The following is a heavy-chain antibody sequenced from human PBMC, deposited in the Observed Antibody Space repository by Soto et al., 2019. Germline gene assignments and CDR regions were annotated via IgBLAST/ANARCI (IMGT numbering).Heavy chain of an antibody. CDR3: ARQGGITMVRGDAFDL. CDR1: GFTFSSYS. J-gene: IGHJ3*01. Sequence: EVQLVESGGGLVKPGGSLRLSCAASGFTFSSYSMNWVRQAPGKGLEWVSSISSSSSYIYYADSVKGRFAISRDNAKNSLYLQMNSRSAEDMAMYYCARQGGITMVRGDAFDLWGPGTMVTVSS. V-gene: IGHV3-21*01. D-gene: IGHD3-10*01. CDR2: ISSSSSYI.